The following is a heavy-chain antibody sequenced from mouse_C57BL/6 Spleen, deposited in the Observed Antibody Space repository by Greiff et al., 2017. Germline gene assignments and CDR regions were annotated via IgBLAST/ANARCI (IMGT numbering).Heavy chain of an antibody. J-gene: IGHJ3*01. D-gene: IGHD4-1*01. V-gene: IGHV1-69*01. CDR2: IDPSDSYT. CDR3: ARSSSHNWAWFAY. Sequence: VQLQQSGAELVMPGASVKLSCKASGYTFTSYWMHWVKQRPGQGLEWIGEIDPSDSYTNYNQKFKGKSTLTVDKSSSTAYMQLSSLTSEDSAVYYCARSSSHNWAWFAYWGQGTLVTVSA. CDR1: GYTFTSYW.